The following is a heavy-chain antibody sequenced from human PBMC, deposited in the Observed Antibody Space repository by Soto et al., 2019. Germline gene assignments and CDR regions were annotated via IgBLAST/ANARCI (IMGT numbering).Heavy chain of an antibody. V-gene: IGHV3-23*01. Sequence: EVHLLESGGDLVQPGGSLRLSCAASGVTVSNYAMSWVRQAPGKGLDWVSGISGSAASTFYADSVKGRFTISRDNSKITLYLQMNSLRAEDTAVYYCAKWTGRYCSGGRCYLDDPFDYWGQGTLVTVSS. CDR1: GVTVSNYA. D-gene: IGHD2-15*01. CDR3: AKWTGRYCSGGRCYLDDPFDY. CDR2: ISGSAAST. J-gene: IGHJ4*02.